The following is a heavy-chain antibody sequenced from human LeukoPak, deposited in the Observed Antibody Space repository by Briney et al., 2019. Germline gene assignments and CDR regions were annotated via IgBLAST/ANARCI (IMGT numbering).Heavy chain of an antibody. CDR2: ISSRSSTI. Sequence: GGSLRLSCAASGFTFSSYSMNWVRQAPGKGLEWVSYISSRSSTIYYADSVKGRFTISRDNAKNSVYLQINSLRAEDTAVYYCARIGYRSCGIDYWGQGTLVTVSS. CDR1: GFTFSSYS. J-gene: IGHJ4*02. D-gene: IGHD6-19*01. V-gene: IGHV3-48*01. CDR3: ARIGYRSCGIDY.